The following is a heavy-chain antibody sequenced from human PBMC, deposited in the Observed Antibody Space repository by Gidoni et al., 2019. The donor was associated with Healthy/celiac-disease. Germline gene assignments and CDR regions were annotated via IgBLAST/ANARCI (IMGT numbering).Heavy chain of an antibody. CDR1: GFPFSSYA. Sequence: EVQLLESGGGSVQPGGSLRLSCAASGFPFSSYAMSWVRQAPGKGLEGVSAISGSGGSTYYADSVKGRFTISRDNSKNTLYLQMNSLRAEDTAVYYCAKDFGGTTYFDYWGQGTLVTVSS. CDR3: AKDFGGTTYFDY. J-gene: IGHJ4*02. V-gene: IGHV3-23*01. D-gene: IGHD1-1*01. CDR2: ISGSGGST.